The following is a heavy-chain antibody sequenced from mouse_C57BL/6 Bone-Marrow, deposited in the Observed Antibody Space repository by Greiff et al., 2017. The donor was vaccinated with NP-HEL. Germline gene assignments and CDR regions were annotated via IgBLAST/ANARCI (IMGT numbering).Heavy chain of an antibody. CDR1: GYTFTSYW. CDR2: IHPNSGST. V-gene: IGHV1-64*01. D-gene: IGHD1-1*01. Sequence: VQLQQPGAELVKPGASVKLSCKASGYTFTSYWMHWVKQRPGQGLEWIGMIHPNSGSTNYNEKFKSKATLTVDKSSSTAYMQLSSLTSEDSAVYYCARYEVYYGSSWGDYWGQGTTLTVSS. J-gene: IGHJ2*01. CDR3: ARYEVYYGSSWGDY.